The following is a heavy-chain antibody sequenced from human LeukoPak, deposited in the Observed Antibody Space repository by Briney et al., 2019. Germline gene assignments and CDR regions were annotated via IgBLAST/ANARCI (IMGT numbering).Heavy chain of an antibody. CDR1: GGSFSGYY. J-gene: IGHJ5*02. CDR3: ATEPGYCSGGSCYGGWFDP. CDR2: INHSGST. D-gene: IGHD2-15*01. Sequence: SSETLSLTCAVYGGSFSGYYWSWIRQPPGKGLEWIGEINHSGSTNYNPSLKSRVTISVDTSKNQFSLKLGSVTAADTAVYYCATEPGYCSGGSCYGGWFDPWGQGTLVTVSS. V-gene: IGHV4-34*01.